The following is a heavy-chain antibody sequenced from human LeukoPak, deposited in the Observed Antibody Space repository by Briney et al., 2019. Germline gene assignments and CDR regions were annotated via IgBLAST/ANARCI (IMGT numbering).Heavy chain of an antibody. V-gene: IGHV3-20*04. Sequence: PGGSLRLSCAASGFTFDDYGMSWVRQAPGKGLEWVPGINWNGGSTGYADSVKGRFTISRDNAKNSLYLQMNSLRAEDTALYYCARGAYCSSTSCSSFDYWGQGTLVTVSS. CDR2: INWNGGST. J-gene: IGHJ4*02. CDR1: GFTFDDYG. CDR3: ARGAYCSSTSCSSFDY. D-gene: IGHD2-2*01.